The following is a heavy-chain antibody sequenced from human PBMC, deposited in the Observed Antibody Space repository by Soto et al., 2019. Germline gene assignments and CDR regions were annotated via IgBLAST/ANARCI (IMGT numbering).Heavy chain of an antibody. Sequence: PSDTLYLTCAVSGGSIRSGGYYWLWIQQHPGNGLEWIGYIYYSGSTYYNPSLKSRVTISVDTSKNQFSLKLSSVTAADTAVYYCARALPRSGYYVGYYYYGMDVWGQGTTVTVFS. CDR1: GGSIRSGGYY. CDR3: ARALPRSGYYVGYYYYGMDV. CDR2: IYYSGST. D-gene: IGHD3-3*01. J-gene: IGHJ6*02. V-gene: IGHV4-31*11.